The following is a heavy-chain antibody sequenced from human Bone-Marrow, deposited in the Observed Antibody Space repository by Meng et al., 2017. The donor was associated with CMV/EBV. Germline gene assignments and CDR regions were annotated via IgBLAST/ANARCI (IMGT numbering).Heavy chain of an antibody. V-gene: IGHV3-74*01. J-gene: IGHJ4*02. CDR1: GFTFSSYW. D-gene: IGHD2-2*01. CDR2: INSDGSST. CDR3: ARGYCSSTSCYHYYFDY. Sequence: GESLKISCAASGFTFSSYWMHWVRQAPGKGLVWVSRINSDGSSTSYADSVKGRFTISRDNAKNTLYLQMNSLRAEDTAVYYCARGYCSSTSCYHYYFDYWGQGTLVTVSS.